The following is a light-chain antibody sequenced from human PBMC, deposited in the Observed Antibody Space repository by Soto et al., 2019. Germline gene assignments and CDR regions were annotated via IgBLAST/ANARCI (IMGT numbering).Light chain of an antibody. CDR1: SSDVGGYSY. CDR2: DVT. V-gene: IGLV2-14*03. CDR3: SSYTTSSITP. Sequence: QSALTQPASVSGSPGQSITISCTGTSSDVGGYSYVSWYQHHPGKAPKLLIYDVTTRPSGVSDRFSGSKSGNTASLTISGLQAEDEADYYCSSYTTSSITPFGTGTKVPVL. J-gene: IGLJ1*01.